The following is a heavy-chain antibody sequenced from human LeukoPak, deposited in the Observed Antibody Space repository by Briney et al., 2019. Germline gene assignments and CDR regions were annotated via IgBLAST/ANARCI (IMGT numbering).Heavy chain of an antibody. CDR3: AKGLPQWLLLLAFDY. CDR2: ISGSGGST. Sequence: GGSLRLSCAASGFTFSSYAMGWVRQAPGKGLEWVSAISGSGGSTYYADSVKGRFTISRDNSKNTLYLQMNSLRAEDTAVYYCAKGLPQWLLLLAFDYWGQGTLVTVSS. D-gene: IGHD3-22*01. V-gene: IGHV3-23*01. CDR1: GFTFSSYA. J-gene: IGHJ4*02.